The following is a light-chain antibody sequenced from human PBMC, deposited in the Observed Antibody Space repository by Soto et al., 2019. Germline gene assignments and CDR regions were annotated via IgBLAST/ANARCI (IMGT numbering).Light chain of an antibody. CDR2: SAS. Sequence: IVLTQSPGTLSLSPGESATLSCRASQSVNRNLAWYQQKPGQAPRLLIYSASTGATGIPARFSGSGFGTEFTLTISSLQSEDFAVYYCQQYNNWPPYTFGQGTKV. J-gene: IGKJ2*01. CDR1: QSVNRN. CDR3: QQYNNWPPYT. V-gene: IGKV3-15*01.